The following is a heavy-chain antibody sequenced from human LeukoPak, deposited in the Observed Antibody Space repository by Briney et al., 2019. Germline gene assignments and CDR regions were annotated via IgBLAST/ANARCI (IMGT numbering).Heavy chain of an antibody. Sequence: SETLSLTCAVYGGSFSGYYWSWLRQPPGKGLEWIGEINHSGSTNYNPSLKSRVTISVDTSKNQFSLKLSSVTAADTAVYYCARGILMVYAYDAFDIWGQGTMVTVSS. CDR3: ARGILMVYAYDAFDI. D-gene: IGHD2-8*01. CDR1: GGSFSGYY. V-gene: IGHV4-34*01. CDR2: INHSGST. J-gene: IGHJ3*02.